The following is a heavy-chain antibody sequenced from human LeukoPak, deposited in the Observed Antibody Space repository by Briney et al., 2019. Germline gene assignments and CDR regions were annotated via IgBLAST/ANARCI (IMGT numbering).Heavy chain of an antibody. CDR2: IYSGGST. V-gene: IGHV3-66*01. CDR3: ARGIGTTYYYDSSGYSPDDY. Sequence: PGGSLRLSCAASGFTVSSNYMSWVRQAPGKGLEWVSVIYSGGSTYYADSVKGRFTISRDNSKNTLYLQMNSLRAEDTAVYYCARGIGTTYYYDSSGYSPDDYWGQGTLVTVSS. CDR1: GFTVSSNY. J-gene: IGHJ4*02. D-gene: IGHD3-22*01.